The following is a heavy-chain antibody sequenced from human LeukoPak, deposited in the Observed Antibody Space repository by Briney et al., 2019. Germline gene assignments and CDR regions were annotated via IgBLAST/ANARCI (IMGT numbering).Heavy chain of an antibody. CDR2: IKWNGGST. CDR1: GFTFEDYV. V-gene: IGHV3-20*04. D-gene: IGHD3-3*01. J-gene: IGHJ4*02. CDR3: ARDRNDYDFWSGYSMSYFDY. Sequence: TGGSLRLSCAASGFTFEDYVMNWVRQAPGKGLEWVSGIKWNGGSTGYADSVRGRFTISRDNAKNSLYLQMNSLRAEDTALYYCARDRNDYDFWSGYSMSYFDYWGQGTLVTVSS.